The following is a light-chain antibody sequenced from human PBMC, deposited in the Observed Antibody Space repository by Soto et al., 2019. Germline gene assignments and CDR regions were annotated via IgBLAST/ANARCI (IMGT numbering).Light chain of an antibody. CDR3: CSYAGSNTFYV. J-gene: IGLJ1*01. CDR1: TSDVGAYNS. CDR2: DVT. V-gene: IGLV2-11*01. Sequence: QSVLTQPRSVSGSRGQSVTISCTGTTSDVGAYNSVSWYQHQPGKVPNLLIYDVTKRPSGVPDRFSGSKSGNTASLTISGLQADDVADYFCCSYAGSNTFYVFGTGTKLTV.